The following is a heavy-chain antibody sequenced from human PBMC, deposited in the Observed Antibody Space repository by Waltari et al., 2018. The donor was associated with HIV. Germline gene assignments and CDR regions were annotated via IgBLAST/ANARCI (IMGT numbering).Heavy chain of an antibody. CDR1: GCTVSSYG. D-gene: IGHD2-2*01. V-gene: IGHV3-23*01. Sequence: EVQMLESGGGLVQPGGSLGVPWSAFGCTVSSYGVTWVRQAPGKGLESVSAITGSGGTTYHADTVKGRFTISRDNSKNTLYLQMNSLRAEDTAVYYCASRYDSDAFDIWGQGTMVTVSS. CDR3: ASRYDSDAFDI. J-gene: IGHJ3*02. CDR2: ITGSGGTT.